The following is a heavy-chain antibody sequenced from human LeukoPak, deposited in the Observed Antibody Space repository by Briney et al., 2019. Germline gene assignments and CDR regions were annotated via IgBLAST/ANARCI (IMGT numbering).Heavy chain of an antibody. D-gene: IGHD3-9*01. CDR1: GFIFSSYS. CDR2: IYRGGST. Sequence: PGGSLRLSCAASGFIFSSYSMNWVRQAPGKGLEWVSVIYRGGSTYYADSVKGRFTISRDNSKNTLSLQMNSLRAVDTAVYYCARTTKEFDILTGYYFDYWGQGTLVTVSS. V-gene: IGHV3-53*01. CDR3: ARTTKEFDILTGYYFDY. J-gene: IGHJ4*02.